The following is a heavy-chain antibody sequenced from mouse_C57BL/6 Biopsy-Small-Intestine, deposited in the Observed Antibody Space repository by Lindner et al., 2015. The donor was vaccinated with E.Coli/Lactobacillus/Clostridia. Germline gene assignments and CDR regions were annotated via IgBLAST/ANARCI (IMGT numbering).Heavy chain of an antibody. J-gene: IGHJ1*03. CDR1: GFTFSDCG. Sequence: VQLQESGGGLVKPGGSLKLSCAASGFTFSDCGMHWVRQAPEKGLEWVAYISSGSSTIYYADTVKGRFTISRDNAKNTLFLQMTSLRSDDTAMYYCARRTGSNWYFDVWGTGTTVTVSS. V-gene: IGHV5-17*01. D-gene: IGHD4-1*01. CDR3: ARRTGSNWYFDV. CDR2: ISSGSSTI.